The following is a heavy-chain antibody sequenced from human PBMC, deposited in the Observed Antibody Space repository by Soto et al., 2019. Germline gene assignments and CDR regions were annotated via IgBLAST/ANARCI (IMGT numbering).Heavy chain of an antibody. CDR3: ARLHYSGSGSLSTIDY. J-gene: IGHJ4*02. Sequence: GESLKISCKGSGYSFTSYWIGWVRQMPGKGLEWMGIIYPGDSDTRYSPSFQGQVTISADKSISTAYLQWSSLKASDTAMYYCARLHYSGSGSLSTIDYWGQGTLVTVSS. CDR1: GYSFTSYW. CDR2: IYPGDSDT. V-gene: IGHV5-51*01. D-gene: IGHD3-10*01.